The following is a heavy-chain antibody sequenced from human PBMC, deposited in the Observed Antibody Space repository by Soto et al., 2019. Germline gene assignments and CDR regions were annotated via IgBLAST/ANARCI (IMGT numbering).Heavy chain of an antibody. D-gene: IGHD5-12*01. CDR2: IYWNDDK. V-gene: IGHV2-5*01. CDR3: AHYVISSGYDTNYFDY. J-gene: IGHJ4*02. CDR1: GFSLSTSGVG. Sequence: SGPTLVNPTQTLTLTCTFSGFSLSTSGVGVGWIRQPPGKALEWLALIYWNDDKRYSPSLKSRLTITKDTSKNQVVLTMTNMDPVDTATYSCAHYVISSGYDTNYFDYWGQGTLVTVSS.